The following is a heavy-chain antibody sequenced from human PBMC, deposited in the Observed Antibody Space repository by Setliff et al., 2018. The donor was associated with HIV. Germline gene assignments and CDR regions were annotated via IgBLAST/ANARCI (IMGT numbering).Heavy chain of an antibody. CDR3: GRQAQFYDSSNYSFRLDY. D-gene: IGHD3-22*01. V-gene: IGHV1-69*13. CDR1: GGSISISV. CDR2: ILGTP. J-gene: IGHJ4*02. Sequence: SVKVSCKASGGSISISVISWVRQAPGQGLEWMGGILGTPKYAQKFQGRVAISADESTSTAYMELSNLRSEDTAVSYCGRQAQFYDSSNYSFRLDYWGRGTLVTVSS.